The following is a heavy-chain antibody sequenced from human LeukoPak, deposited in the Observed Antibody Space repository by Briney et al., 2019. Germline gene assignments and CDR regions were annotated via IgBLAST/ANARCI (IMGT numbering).Heavy chain of an antibody. Sequence: SVKVSCKASGGTFSSYAISWVRQAPGLGLEWMGRIIPIFGTANYAQKFQGRVTITTDESTSTAYMELSSLRSEDTAVYYCASRVLSSYGYYFDYWGQGTLVTVSS. CDR3: ASRVLSSYGYYFDY. CDR1: GGTFSSYA. V-gene: IGHV1-69*05. D-gene: IGHD5-18*01. CDR2: IIPIFGTA. J-gene: IGHJ4*02.